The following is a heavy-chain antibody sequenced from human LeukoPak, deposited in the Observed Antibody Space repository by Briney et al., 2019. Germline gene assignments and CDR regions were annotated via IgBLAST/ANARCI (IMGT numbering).Heavy chain of an antibody. CDR1: GYTFTSYG. D-gene: IGHD2-15*01. CDR2: ISAYNGNT. V-gene: IGHV1-18*01. Sequence: ASVKVSCKASGYTFTSYGISWVRQAPGQGLEWMGWISAYNGNTNYAQKLQGRVTMTTDTSTSTAYMELRSLRSDDTAVYYCARDSAYLEDIVVVVAATSLDYWGQGTLVTVSS. CDR3: ARDSAYLEDIVVVVAATSLDY. J-gene: IGHJ4*02.